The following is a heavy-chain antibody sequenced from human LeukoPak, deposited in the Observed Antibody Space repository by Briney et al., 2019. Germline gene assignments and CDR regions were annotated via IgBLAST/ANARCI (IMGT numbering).Heavy chain of an antibody. J-gene: IGHJ4*02. D-gene: IGHD4-17*01. V-gene: IGHV4-30-2*01. CDR2: IHHGGST. CDR1: GGSISAGGYT. Sequence: PSETLSLTCAVSGGSISAGGYTWNWIRQPPGKGLEWIGYIHHGGSTHYNPSLKSRVTMSVDRSKNRFSLKLGSVTAADTAVYFCARSEAYGDYGLIDYWGQGTLVTVSS. CDR3: ARSEAYGDYGLIDY.